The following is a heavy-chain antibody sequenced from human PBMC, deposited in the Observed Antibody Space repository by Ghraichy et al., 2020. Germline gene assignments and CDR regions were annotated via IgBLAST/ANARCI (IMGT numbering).Heavy chain of an antibody. CDR2: INHSGST. J-gene: IGHJ4*02. CDR1: GGSFSGYY. CDR3: ARGRGNYYDSSGYYFPFDY. V-gene: IGHV4-34*01. Sequence: ESLNISCAVYGGSFSGYYWSWIRQPPGKGLEWIGEINHSGSTNYNPSLKSRVTISVDTSKNQFSLKLSSVTAADTAVYYCARGRGNYYDSSGYYFPFDYWGQGTLVTVSS. D-gene: IGHD3-22*01.